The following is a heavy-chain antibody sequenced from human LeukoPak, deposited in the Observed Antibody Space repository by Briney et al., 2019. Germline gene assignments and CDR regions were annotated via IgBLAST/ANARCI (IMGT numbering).Heavy chain of an antibody. CDR2: IYYSGTT. J-gene: IGHJ3*02. CDR3: ASLPPYDILTGGTFDI. Sequence: SETLSLTCSVSGGAIDNYYWSWIRQPPGKGLEWIGYIYYSGTTHYNPSFKSRVTMSVDTSKNEFSLKVNSVTAAETGMYYCASLPPYDILTGGTFDIWGQGTMVTVAS. D-gene: IGHD3-9*01. V-gene: IGHV4-59*01. CDR1: GGAIDNYY.